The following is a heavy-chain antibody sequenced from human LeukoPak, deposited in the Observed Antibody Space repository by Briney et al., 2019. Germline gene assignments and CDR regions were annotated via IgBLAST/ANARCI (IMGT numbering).Heavy chain of an antibody. V-gene: IGHV1-24*01. D-gene: IGHD2-2*02. CDR3: ATSPSLYPVYFDY. J-gene: IGHJ4*02. CDR1: GYTLTELS. Sequence: ASVTVSCTVSGYTLTELSMHWVRQAPGKGLEWMGGFDPEDGETIYAQKFQGRVAMTEDTSTDTAYMELSSLRSEDTAVYYCATSPSLYPVYFDYWGQGTLVTVSS. CDR2: FDPEDGET.